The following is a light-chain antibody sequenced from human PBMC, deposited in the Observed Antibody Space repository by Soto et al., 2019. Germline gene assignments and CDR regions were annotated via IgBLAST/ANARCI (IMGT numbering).Light chain of an antibody. J-gene: IGKJ5*01. Sequence: DIQMTQSPSSLSASVGDRVTITCLASQDIDTYLTWYQQKPGQAPKLLIYDASNLATGVPSRFSGSGSGTDFIFTISSLQAEDIATYYCQQYDNLPITFGQGTRLEIK. V-gene: IGKV1-33*01. CDR1: QDIDTY. CDR2: DAS. CDR3: QQYDNLPIT.